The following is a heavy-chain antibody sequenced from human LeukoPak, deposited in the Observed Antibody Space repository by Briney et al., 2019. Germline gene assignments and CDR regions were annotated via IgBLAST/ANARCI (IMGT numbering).Heavy chain of an antibody. CDR3: ALTPLTSTMVRGVYDY. V-gene: IGHV3-74*01. CDR1: GFTFSSYW. CDR2: INSDGSST. J-gene: IGHJ4*02. Sequence: GGSLRLSCAASGFTFSSYWMHWVRQAPGKGLVWVSRINSDGSSTSYADSVKGRFTISRDNAKNTLYLQMNSLRAEDTAVYYCALTPLTSTMVRGVYDYWGQGTLVTVSS. D-gene: IGHD3-10*01.